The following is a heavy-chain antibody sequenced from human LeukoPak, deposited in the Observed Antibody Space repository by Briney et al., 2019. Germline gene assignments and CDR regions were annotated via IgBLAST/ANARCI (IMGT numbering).Heavy chain of an antibody. CDR3: ARHGWLYCSGGSCYSTSKYLDY. V-gene: IGHV5-51*01. Sequence: GESLKISCKGSGYSFTSYWIGWVRQMPGKGLEWMGIIYPGDSDTRYSPSFQGQVTISADKSISTAHLQWSSLKASDTAMYYCARHGWLYCSGGSCYSTSKYLDYWGQGTLVTVSS. CDR2: IYPGDSDT. J-gene: IGHJ4*02. D-gene: IGHD2-15*01. CDR1: GYSFTSYW.